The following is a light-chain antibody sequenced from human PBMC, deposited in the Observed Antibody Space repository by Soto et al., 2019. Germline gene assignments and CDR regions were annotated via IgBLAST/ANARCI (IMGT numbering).Light chain of an antibody. CDR1: SGYSNYK. CDR3: GADHGSGSNFVVV. CDR2: VGTGGIVG. V-gene: IGLV9-49*01. Sequence: QSVLTQPPSASASLGASVTLTCTLSSGYSNYKVDWYKQRPGKGPRFVMLVGTGGIVGSKGDGIPDRFSVLGSGLNRYLTIKNIQEEDESDYHCGADHGSGSNFVVVFGGGTQLTVL. J-gene: IGLJ2*01.